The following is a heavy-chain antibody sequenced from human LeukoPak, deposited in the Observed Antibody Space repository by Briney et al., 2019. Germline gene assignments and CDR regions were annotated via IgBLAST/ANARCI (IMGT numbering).Heavy chain of an antibody. D-gene: IGHD2-8*01. CDR1: GFSFGRYA. V-gene: IGHV3-23*01. J-gene: IGHJ3*02. Sequence: GGSLRLSCAVSGFSFGRYAVAWVRQVPGKGLEWVSAITVSSGTTKYADSVKGRFTISRDNSKNTLYLQMNSLRAEDTAIYYCAKDPNGDYIGVFDNWGQGTMVTVSS. CDR3: AKDPNGDYIGVFDN. CDR2: ITVSSGTT.